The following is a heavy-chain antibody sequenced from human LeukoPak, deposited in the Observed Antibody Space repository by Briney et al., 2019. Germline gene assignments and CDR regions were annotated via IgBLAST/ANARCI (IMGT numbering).Heavy chain of an antibody. CDR2: IYPGDSDT. D-gene: IGHD3-3*01. CDR1: GYSFTSYW. Sequence: GESLKISCKGSGYSFTSYWIGWVRQMPGKGLEWMGIIYPGDSDTRYSPSFQGQVTISADKSISTAYLQWSSLKASDTAMYYCARRRRSGNTPGIYYYYMDVWGKGTTVTVSS. CDR3: ARRRRSGNTPGIYYYYMDV. V-gene: IGHV5-51*01. J-gene: IGHJ6*03.